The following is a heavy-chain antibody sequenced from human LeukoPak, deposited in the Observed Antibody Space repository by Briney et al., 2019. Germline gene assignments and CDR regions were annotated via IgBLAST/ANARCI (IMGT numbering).Heavy chain of an antibody. J-gene: IGHJ4*02. CDR1: GGSIGSYY. Sequence: PSETLSLTCTVSGGSIGSYYWSWIRQPPGKGLEWIGYIYYSGSTNYNPSLKSRVTISVDTSKNQFSLKLSSVTAADTAVYYCARGRGATPAYWGQGTLVTVSS. D-gene: IGHD1-26*01. V-gene: IGHV4-59*01. CDR3: ARGRGATPAY. CDR2: IYYSGST.